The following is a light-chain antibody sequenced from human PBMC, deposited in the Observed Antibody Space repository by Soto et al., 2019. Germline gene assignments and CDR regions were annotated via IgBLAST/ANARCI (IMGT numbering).Light chain of an antibody. J-gene: IGLJ1*01. CDR2: EVS. CDR1: SSDVGTYNY. V-gene: IGLV2-14*01. CDR3: SSYTSSITYV. Sequence: QSALTQPASGCGSPGQSITISCTGTSSDVGTYNYVSWYQQHPGKAPKLMIYEVSNRPSGVSNRFSGSKSGNTASLTISGLQAEDEADYYCSSYTSSITYVFGTGTKVTVL.